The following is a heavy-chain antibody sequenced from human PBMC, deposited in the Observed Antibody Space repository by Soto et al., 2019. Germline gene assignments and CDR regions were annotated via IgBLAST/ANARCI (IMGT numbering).Heavy chain of an antibody. J-gene: IGHJ6*02. V-gene: IGHV3-30*04. Sequence: GGSLRLSCSVSGFTFSNYIMHWVRQAPGKGLEWVAAISYDGMNTYYADFVEGRFTISRDNSKSTMYLHINSLRTEDTAVYYCTXDRYRPPGRLHYHALDVWGQGTTVTVSS. CDR1: GFTFSNYI. CDR2: ISYDGMNT. D-gene: IGHD4-4*01. CDR3: TXDRYRPPGRLHYHALDV.